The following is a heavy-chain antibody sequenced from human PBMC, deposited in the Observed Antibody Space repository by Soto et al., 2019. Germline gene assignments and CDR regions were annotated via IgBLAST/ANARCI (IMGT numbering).Heavy chain of an antibody. D-gene: IGHD3-10*01. Sequence: QVQLVQSGAEVKKPGSSVKVSCRASGGTFSFCYVGWVRQAPGQGLEWMGGINPVFNSPHSAQRFQGRVSITANNSAATAYMDLSRLTSEDTAIYCCVCLYGSGLLDSWGQGTLVTVSS. J-gene: IGHJ4*02. CDR3: VCLYGSGLLDS. CDR2: INPVFNSP. CDR1: GGTFSFCY. V-gene: IGHV1-69*06.